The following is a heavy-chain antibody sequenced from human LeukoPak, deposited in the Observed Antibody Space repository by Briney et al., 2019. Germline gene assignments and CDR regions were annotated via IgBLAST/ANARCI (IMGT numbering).Heavy chain of an antibody. Sequence: GGSLRLSCAASGFTFSSYAMSWVRQAPGKGLEWVSAISGSGGSTYYADSVKGRFTISRDNSKNTLYLQMNSLRDDDTAVYYCARAKKAGTLRYFDYWGQGTLVTVSS. CDR2: ISGSGGST. V-gene: IGHV3-23*01. J-gene: IGHJ4*02. CDR3: ARAKKAGTLRYFDY. D-gene: IGHD6-13*01. CDR1: GFTFSSYA.